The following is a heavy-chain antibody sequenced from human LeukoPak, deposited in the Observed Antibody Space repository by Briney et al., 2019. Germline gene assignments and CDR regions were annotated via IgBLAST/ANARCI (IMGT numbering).Heavy chain of an antibody. J-gene: IGHJ4*02. CDR3: VRESPGGNSKSAFDY. Sequence: GGSLRLSCAASGFTFSSYGMHWVRQAPGKGLEWVAFIRYDGSNKYYADSVKGRFTISRDNSKDTLYLQMNSLRAEDTAVYFCVRESPGGNSKSAFDYWGQGTLVTVSS. D-gene: IGHD3-16*01. CDR1: GFTFSSYG. V-gene: IGHV3-30*02. CDR2: IRYDGSNK.